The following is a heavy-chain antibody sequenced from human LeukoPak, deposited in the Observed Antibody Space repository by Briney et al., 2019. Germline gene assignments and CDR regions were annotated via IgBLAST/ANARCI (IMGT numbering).Heavy chain of an antibody. V-gene: IGHV3-30-3*01. D-gene: IGHD4-11*01. CDR1: GFIFRKYN. J-gene: IGHJ4*02. CDR3: ASDGADYSNYEYYFDY. Sequence: PGGSLRLSCEVSGFIFRKYNMHWVRQAPGKGLEWVAAISDDGSNEHDADSVKGRFTISRDNSKNTLYLQMNSLRAEDTAVYFCASDGADYSNYEYYFDYWGQGTLVTVSS. CDR2: ISDDGSNE.